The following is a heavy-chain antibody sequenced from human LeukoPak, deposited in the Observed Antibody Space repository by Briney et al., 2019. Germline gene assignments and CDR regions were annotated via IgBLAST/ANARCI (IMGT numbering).Heavy chain of an antibody. CDR3: ASSSILTGYSAFDI. V-gene: IGHV3-74*01. Sequence: GGSLRLSCAASGFSFSSYWMHWLRQAPRKGLVWVSRIKSDGSSTTYADPVKGRFTISRDNAKITLYLLMNSLRAEDTAVYYCASSSILTGYSAFDIWGQGTMVTVSS. CDR2: IKSDGSST. CDR1: GFSFSSYW. J-gene: IGHJ3*02. D-gene: IGHD3-9*01.